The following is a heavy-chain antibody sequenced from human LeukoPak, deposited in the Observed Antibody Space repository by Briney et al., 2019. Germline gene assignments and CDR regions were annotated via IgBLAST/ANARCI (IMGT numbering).Heavy chain of an antibody. CDR3: ARDRSEDIVVVPAAMLGGDY. CDR2: ISSSSSYI. V-gene: IGHV3-21*01. D-gene: IGHD2-2*01. CDR1: GFTFSSYS. J-gene: IGHJ4*02. Sequence: GGSLRLSCAASGFTFSSYSMNWVRQAPGKGLEWVSSISSSSSYIYYADSVKGRFTISRDNAKNSLYLQMNSLRAEDTAVYYCARDRSEDIVVVPAAMLGGDYWGQGTLVTASS.